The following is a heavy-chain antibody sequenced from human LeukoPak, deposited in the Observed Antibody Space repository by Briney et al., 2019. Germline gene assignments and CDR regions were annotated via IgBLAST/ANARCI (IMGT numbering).Heavy chain of an antibody. Sequence: SETLSLTCTVSGGSISSSSYYWGWIRQPPGKGLEWIGSIYYSGSTYYNPSLKSRVTISVDTSKNQFSLKLSSVTAADTAVYYCARPHDFWSGWYYFDYWGQGTLVTVSS. V-gene: IGHV4-39*01. J-gene: IGHJ4*02. D-gene: IGHD3-3*01. CDR2: IYYSGST. CDR3: ARPHDFWSGWYYFDY. CDR1: GGSISSSSYY.